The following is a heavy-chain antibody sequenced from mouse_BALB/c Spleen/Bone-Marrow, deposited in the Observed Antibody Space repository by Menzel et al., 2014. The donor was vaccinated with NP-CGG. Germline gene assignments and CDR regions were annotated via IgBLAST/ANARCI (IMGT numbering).Heavy chain of an antibody. D-gene: IGHD2-10*02. CDR2: IYPSGSYT. Sequence: QVQLQQSGAELVRPGASVKVSCKASGYTFXSYWINWVKQRPGQGLEWIGNIYPSGSYTNYNQNFKDKATLTVDKSSSTAYMQLSSPTSEDSAVYYCTRQYGNYYAMDYWGQGTSVTVSS. CDR1: GYTFXSYW. CDR3: TRQYGNYYAMDY. J-gene: IGHJ4*01. V-gene: IGHV1-69*02.